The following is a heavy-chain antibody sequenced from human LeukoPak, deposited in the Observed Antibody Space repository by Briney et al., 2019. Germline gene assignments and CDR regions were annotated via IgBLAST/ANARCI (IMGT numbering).Heavy chain of an antibody. J-gene: IGHJ3*02. D-gene: IGHD3-10*01. CDR1: GYTFTSYD. CDR2: MNPNSGNT. V-gene: IGHV1-8*01. Sequence: GASVKVSCKASGYTFTSYDINWVRQATGQGLEWMGWMNPNSGNTGYAQKFQGRVTMTRNTSIRTAYMELSSLRSEDTAVYYCARGLSNRYYYGSGSYRTNDAFDIWGQGTMVTVSS. CDR3: ARGLSNRYYYGSGSYRTNDAFDI.